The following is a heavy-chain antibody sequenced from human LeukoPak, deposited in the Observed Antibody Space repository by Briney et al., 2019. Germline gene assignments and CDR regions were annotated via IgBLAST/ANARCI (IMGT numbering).Heavy chain of an antibody. Sequence: SETLSLTCTVSGGSISSYYWSWIRQPPGKGLEWIGYIYYSGSTNYNPSLKSRVTISVDTSKNRFSLKLSSVTAADTAVYYCARGGWDLYYMDVWGKGTTVTVSS. CDR3: ARGGWDLYYMDV. J-gene: IGHJ6*03. CDR1: GGSISSYY. CDR2: IYYSGST. V-gene: IGHV4-59*08. D-gene: IGHD6-19*01.